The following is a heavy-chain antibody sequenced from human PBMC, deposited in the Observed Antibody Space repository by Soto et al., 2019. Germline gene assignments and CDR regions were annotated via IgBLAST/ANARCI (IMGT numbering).Heavy chain of an antibody. V-gene: IGHV3-15*01. CDR3: TTRGYSGYELSGYFDY. CDR1: GFTFSNAW. D-gene: IGHD5-12*01. Sequence: GGSLRLSXAASGFTFSNAWMSWVRQAPGKGLEWVGRIKSKTDGGTTDYAAPVKGRFTISRDDSKNTLYLQMNSLKTEDTAVYYRTTRGYSGYELSGYFDYWGQGTLVTVSS. CDR2: IKSKTDGGTT. J-gene: IGHJ4*02.